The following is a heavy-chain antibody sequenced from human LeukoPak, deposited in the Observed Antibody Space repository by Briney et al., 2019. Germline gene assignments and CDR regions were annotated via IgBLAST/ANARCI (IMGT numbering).Heavy chain of an antibody. V-gene: IGHV3-74*01. J-gene: IGHJ5*02. CDR1: GSIFSSYW. CDR3: AVFDNWPGD. Sequence: GGSLRLSCSASGSIFSSYWMHWVRQAPGKGLVWVSHINSDGSSTTYADSVKGRFTISRDNAKNTLYLQMNSLRAEDTAVYHCAVFDNWPGDWGQGTLVTVSS. CDR2: INSDGSST.